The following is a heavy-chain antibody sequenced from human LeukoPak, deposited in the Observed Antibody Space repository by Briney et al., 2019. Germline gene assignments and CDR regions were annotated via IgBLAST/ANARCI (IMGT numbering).Heavy chain of an antibody. J-gene: IGHJ4*02. D-gene: IGHD1-26*01. CDR2: ISGTGGRT. Sequence: GGSLRLSCAASGFTFRSFAMSWVRQAPGKGLEWVSAISGTGGRTYYADSVKGRFTLSRDNSKNILYLQMNSLRAEDSAIYSCAREPQSNVYFDYWGQGALVTVSS. CDR1: GFTFRSFA. V-gene: IGHV3-23*01. CDR3: AREPQSNVYFDY.